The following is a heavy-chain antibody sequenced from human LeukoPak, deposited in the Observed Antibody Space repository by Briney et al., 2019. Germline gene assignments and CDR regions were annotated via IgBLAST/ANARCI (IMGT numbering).Heavy chain of an antibody. V-gene: IGHV1-69*13. Sequence: SVKVSCKASGGTFSSYAISWVRQAPGQGLEWMGGIIPIFGTANYAQKFQGRVTITADESTSTAYMELSSLRAEDTAVYYCAKGSRPRYYGSGSYYKEPLADYWGQGTLVTVSS. CDR2: IIPIFGTA. CDR1: GGTFSSYA. J-gene: IGHJ4*02. CDR3: AKGSRPRYYGSGSYYKEPLADY. D-gene: IGHD3-10*01.